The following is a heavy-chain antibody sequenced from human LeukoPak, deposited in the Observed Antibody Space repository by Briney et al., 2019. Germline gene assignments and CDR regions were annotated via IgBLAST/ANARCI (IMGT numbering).Heavy chain of an antibody. CDR2: IRYDGSNK. J-gene: IGHJ4*02. Sequence: GGSLRLSCAASGFTFDDYAMHWVRQAPGKGLEWVAFIRYDGSNKYYADSVKGRFTISRDNSKNTLYLQMNSLRAEDTAVYYCAKDQIQWELLWELYFDYWGQGTLVTVSS. D-gene: IGHD1-26*01. CDR1: GFTFDDYA. CDR3: AKDQIQWELLWELYFDY. V-gene: IGHV3-30*02.